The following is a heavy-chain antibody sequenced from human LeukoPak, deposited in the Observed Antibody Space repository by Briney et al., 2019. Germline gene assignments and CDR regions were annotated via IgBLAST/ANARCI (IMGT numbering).Heavy chain of an antibody. J-gene: IGHJ3*02. CDR3: ARRGSGWYEGAFDI. V-gene: IGHV4-39*07. CDR1: GGSISSSSYY. Sequence: SETLSLTCTVSGGSISSSSYYWGWIRQPPGKGLEWIGSIYYSGSTNYNPSLKSRVTISVDTSKNQFSLKLSSVTAADTAVYYCARRGSGWYEGAFDIWGQGTMVTASS. D-gene: IGHD6-19*01. CDR2: IYYSGST.